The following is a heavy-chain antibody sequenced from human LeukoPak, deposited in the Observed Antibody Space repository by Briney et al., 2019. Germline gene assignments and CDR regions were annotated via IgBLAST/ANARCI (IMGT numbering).Heavy chain of an antibody. V-gene: IGHV3-30*04. Sequence: GGSLRLSCAASGFTFSGSAMHWVRQAPGKGLEWVAVISYDGSNKYYADSVKGRFTISRDNSKNTLYLQMNSLRAEDTAVYYCAKEQWSGWYSYYYYGMDVWGQGTTVTVSS. J-gene: IGHJ6*02. CDR3: AKEQWSGWYSYYYYGMDV. D-gene: IGHD6-19*01. CDR1: GFTFSGSA. CDR2: ISYDGSNK.